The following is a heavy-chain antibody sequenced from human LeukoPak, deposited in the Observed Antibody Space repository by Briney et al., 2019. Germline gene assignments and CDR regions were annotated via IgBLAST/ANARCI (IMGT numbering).Heavy chain of an antibody. CDR3: ASGCSGGSCYSLDYYYYYYMDV. Sequence: SQTLSLTCTVSGGSISSGSYYWRWIRQPAGTGLEWIGRIYTSGSTNYNPSLKSRVTISVDTSKNQFSLKLSSVTAADTAVYYCASGCSGGSCYSLDYYYYYYMDVWGKGTTVTVSS. CDR1: GGSISSGSYY. V-gene: IGHV4-61*02. CDR2: IYTSGST. J-gene: IGHJ6*03. D-gene: IGHD2-15*01.